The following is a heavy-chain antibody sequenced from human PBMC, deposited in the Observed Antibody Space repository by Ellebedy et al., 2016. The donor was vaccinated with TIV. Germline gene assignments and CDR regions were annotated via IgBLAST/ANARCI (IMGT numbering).Heavy chain of an antibody. CDR3: ARDVVVVAATSPTLNPHFDY. V-gene: IGHV5-51*01. J-gene: IGHJ4*02. Sequence: GGSLRLXXKGSGYSFTSYWIGWVRQMPGKGLEWMGIIYPGDSDTRYSPSFQGHVTISADKSISTAYLQWSSLKASDTAMYYCARDVVVVAATSPTLNPHFDYWGQGILVTVSS. CDR2: IYPGDSDT. CDR1: GYSFTSYW. D-gene: IGHD2-15*01.